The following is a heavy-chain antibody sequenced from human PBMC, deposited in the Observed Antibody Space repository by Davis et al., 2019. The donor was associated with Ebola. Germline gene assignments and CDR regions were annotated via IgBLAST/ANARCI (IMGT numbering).Heavy chain of an antibody. CDR3: ARGPYLYGDSLDY. V-gene: IGHV4-39*07. D-gene: IGHD4-17*01. CDR1: GGSISSSSYY. Sequence: MPGGSLRLSCTVSGGSISSSSYYWGWIRQPPGKGLEWIGSIYYSGSTYYNPSLKSRVTISVDTSKNQFSLKVSSVTAADTAVYYCARGPYLYGDSLDYWGQGTLVTVSS. J-gene: IGHJ4*02. CDR2: IYYSGST.